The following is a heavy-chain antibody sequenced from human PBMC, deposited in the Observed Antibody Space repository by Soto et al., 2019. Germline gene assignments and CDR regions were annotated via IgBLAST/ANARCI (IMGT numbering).Heavy chain of an antibody. Sequence: QVQLVQSGAEVKKPGASVKVSCKASGDTFTDYYIHWVRQAPGQGLEWMGSVNPSGGHTTYAQHFLGRKTMTRDTSIRTRYMELTSLTSEDTAIYYCARGGHVVVVTAALDYWGQGTLVTVSS. V-gene: IGHV1-46*01. CDR2: VNPSGGHT. D-gene: IGHD2-21*02. CDR3: ARGGHVVVVTAALDY. CDR1: GDTFTDYY. J-gene: IGHJ4*02.